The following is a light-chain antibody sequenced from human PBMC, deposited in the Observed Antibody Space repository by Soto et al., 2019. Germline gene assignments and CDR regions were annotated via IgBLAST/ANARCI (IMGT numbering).Light chain of an antibody. CDR1: QTVSGNY. V-gene: IGKV3-20*01. CDR2: GSS. Sequence: EIVLTQSPGILSLSPGERATLSCRASQTVSGNYLAWYQQKPGQSPRLLIYGSSDRATGIPDRFSGSGSGTDFTLTINRVEPQDFAVYYCQQYGSSPPYTFGQGTTLEI. CDR3: QQYGSSPPYT. J-gene: IGKJ2*01.